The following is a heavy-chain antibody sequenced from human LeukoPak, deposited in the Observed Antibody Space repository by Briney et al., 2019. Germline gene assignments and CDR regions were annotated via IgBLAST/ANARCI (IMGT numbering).Heavy chain of an antibody. CDR2: ISYDGSNK. V-gene: IGHV3-30*03. CDR1: GFTFTSYG. Sequence: GGSLRLSCAASGFTFTSYGMHWVRQAPGKGLEWVAVISYDGSNKYYADSVKGRFTISRDNSKNTLYLQMDSLRGEDTAVYYCARDPVRDGYPYSFDYWGQGTLVTVSS. D-gene: IGHD5-24*01. CDR3: ARDPVRDGYPYSFDY. J-gene: IGHJ4*02.